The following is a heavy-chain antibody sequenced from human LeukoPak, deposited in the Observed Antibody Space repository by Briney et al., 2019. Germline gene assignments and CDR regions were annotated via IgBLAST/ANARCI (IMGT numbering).Heavy chain of an antibody. Sequence: PGGSLRLSCAASGFTFSNYGMHWVRQAPGKGLEWVAIIWHDGSEEYYADSVKGRFIISRDNSKNTLYLQMNSLRAEDTAVYFCTRRSENFSLDYWGQGTLVTVSS. CDR1: GFTFSNYG. D-gene: IGHD3-3*01. J-gene: IGHJ4*02. CDR3: TRRSENFSLDY. CDR2: IWHDGSEE. V-gene: IGHV3-33*01.